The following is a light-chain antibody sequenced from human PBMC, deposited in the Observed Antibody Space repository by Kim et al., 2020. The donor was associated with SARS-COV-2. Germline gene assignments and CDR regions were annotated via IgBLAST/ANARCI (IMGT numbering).Light chain of an antibody. CDR3: QQNYSTPQS. CDR2: WAS. CDR1: QSVLYSSNNKNY. Sequence: DIVMTQSPDSLAVSLGERATINCKSSQSVLYSSNNKNYLAWYQQKPGQPPKLLIYWASTRESGVPDRFSGSGSGTDFTLTISSLQAEDVAVYYCQQNYSTPQSFGQGTKLEI. V-gene: IGKV4-1*01. J-gene: IGKJ2*03.